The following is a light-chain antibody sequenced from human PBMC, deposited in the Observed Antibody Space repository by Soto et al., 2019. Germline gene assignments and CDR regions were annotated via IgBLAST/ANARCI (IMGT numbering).Light chain of an antibody. J-gene: IGKJ1*01. CDR2: QIC. V-gene: IGKV2-24*01. CDR1: QSLVHSDGNTY. Sequence: DVVLTQTPLSSPVTLGQPASISCRSSQSLVHSDGNTYLSWLQQRPGQPPRLLIYQICNRFSGVPDIFSGSGAGKDLTLKISRVEAEDVGVYYCMPFAHFPRTFGQGTKVEIK. CDR3: MPFAHFPRT.